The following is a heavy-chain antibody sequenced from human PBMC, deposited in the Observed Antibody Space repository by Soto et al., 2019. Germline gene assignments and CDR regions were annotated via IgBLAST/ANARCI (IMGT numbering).Heavy chain of an antibody. CDR3: AKYCSSDVCFDY. V-gene: IGHV3-48*02. D-gene: IGHD2-8*01. Sequence: PGGSLRLSCASSGFTFSSCSMNWVRQAPGKGLEWVSFISGSGDTKYYADSVRGRFTISRDNAKNSLYLQMSSLRDEDTAVYYCAKYCSSDVCFDYWGQGTLVTVSS. CDR2: ISGSGDTK. CDR1: GFTFSSCS. J-gene: IGHJ4*02.